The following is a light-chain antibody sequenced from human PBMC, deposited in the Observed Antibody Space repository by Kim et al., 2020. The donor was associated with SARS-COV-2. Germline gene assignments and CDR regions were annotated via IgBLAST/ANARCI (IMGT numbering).Light chain of an antibody. CDR3: SSYTSSSTSLYV. CDR2: DVS. V-gene: IGLV2-14*03. CDR1: SSDVGGYNY. Sequence: ITTACTGTSSDVGGYNYVSWYQQHPGKAPKLMIYDVSNRPSGVSNRFSGSKSGNTASLTISGLQAEDEADYYCSSYTSSSTSLYVFGTGTKVTVL. J-gene: IGLJ1*01.